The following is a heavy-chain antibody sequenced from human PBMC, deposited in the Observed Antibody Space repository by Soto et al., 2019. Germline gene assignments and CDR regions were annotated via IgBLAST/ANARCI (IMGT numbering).Heavy chain of an antibody. CDR2: ISYDGSNK. Sequence: QVQLVESGGGVVQPGRSLRLSCAASGFTFSSYGMHWVRQAPGKGLEWVAVISYDGSNKYYADSVKGRFTISRDNSKNTLYLQMNSLRAEDTAVYYCAKGGGGGWSDAFDIWGQGTMVTVSS. CDR3: AKGGGGGWSDAFDI. V-gene: IGHV3-30*18. J-gene: IGHJ3*02. CDR1: GFTFSSYG. D-gene: IGHD6-19*01.